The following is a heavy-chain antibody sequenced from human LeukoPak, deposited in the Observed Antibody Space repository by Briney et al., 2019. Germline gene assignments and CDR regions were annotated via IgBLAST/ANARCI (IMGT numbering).Heavy chain of an antibody. Sequence: GGSLRLSCAASGFTFDDYAMHWVRQAPGKGLEWVSGISWNSGSIGYADSVKGRFTISRDNAKNSLYLQTNSLRAEDTALYYCAKDSFPEYSSSWVDYWGQGTLVTVSS. D-gene: IGHD6-13*01. CDR3: AKDSFPEYSSSWVDY. CDR1: GFTFDDYA. V-gene: IGHV3-9*01. CDR2: ISWNSGSI. J-gene: IGHJ4*02.